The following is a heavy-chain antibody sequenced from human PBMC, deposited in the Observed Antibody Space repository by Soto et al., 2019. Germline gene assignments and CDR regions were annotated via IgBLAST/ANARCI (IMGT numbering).Heavy chain of an antibody. J-gene: IGHJ4*02. Sequence: PSETLSLTCTLSGGSISSYYWTCIRQPPGKGLEWIGFIYNSGSTHYNPSLRSRVTISVDTSKNQFSLKLRSVTAADTAVYYCASMGYHYGSGSYPLDYWGQGTRVTVS. CDR1: GGSISSYY. D-gene: IGHD3-10*01. CDR2: IYNSGST. V-gene: IGHV4-59*08. CDR3: ASMGYHYGSGSYPLDY.